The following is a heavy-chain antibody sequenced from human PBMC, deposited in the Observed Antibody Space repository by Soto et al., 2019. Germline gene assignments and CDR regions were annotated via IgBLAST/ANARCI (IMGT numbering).Heavy chain of an antibody. J-gene: IGHJ4*02. D-gene: IGHD1-26*01. CDR3: ARDLAVGAIPLYFDY. CDR2: IIPIFGTA. V-gene: IGHV1-69*13. Sequence: GASVKVSCKASGGTFSSYAISWVRQAPGQGLEWMGGIIPIFGTANYAQKFQGRVTITADESTSTAYMELSSLRSEDTAVYYCARDLAVGAIPLYFDYWGQGTLVTVSS. CDR1: GGTFSSYA.